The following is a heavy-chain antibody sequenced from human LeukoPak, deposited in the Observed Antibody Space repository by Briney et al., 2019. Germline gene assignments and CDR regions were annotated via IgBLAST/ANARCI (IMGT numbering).Heavy chain of an antibody. J-gene: IGHJ4*02. Sequence: RGGSLRLSCATSRFIFTSYDMHWFRQAPGKGLEWVAFIRYSETETYYADSVKGRFTISRDNSKDTLYLQMNSLRAEDTAVYYCAKTPPRYYVKGSYPDYWGQGTLVIVSS. CDR3: AKTPPRYYVKGSYPDY. CDR1: RFIFTSYD. CDR2: IRYSETET. D-gene: IGHD3-10*02. V-gene: IGHV3-30*02.